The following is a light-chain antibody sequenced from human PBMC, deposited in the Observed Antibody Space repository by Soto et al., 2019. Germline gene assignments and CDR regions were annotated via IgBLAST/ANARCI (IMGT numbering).Light chain of an antibody. Sequence: QSVLTQPPSESGAPGQRVTIYCTGSSSNIGAGYDVHWYQQLPGTAPKLLIYGNINRPSGVPDRFSGSKSGTSASLAITGLQAEDEADYYCQSYDSSLRKVIGGGTKLTVL. CDR2: GNI. CDR3: QSYDSSLRKV. J-gene: IGLJ2*01. V-gene: IGLV1-40*01. CDR1: SSNIGAGYD.